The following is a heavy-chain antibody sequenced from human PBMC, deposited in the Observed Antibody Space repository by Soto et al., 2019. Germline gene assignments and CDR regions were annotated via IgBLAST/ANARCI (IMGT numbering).Heavy chain of an antibody. CDR1: GFTFSSYG. J-gene: IGHJ4*02. Sequence: QVQLVESGGGVVQPGRSLRLCCAASGFTFSSYGMHWVRQAPGKGLEWVAVISYDGSNKYYADSVKGRFTISRDNSKNTLYLQMNSLRAEDTAVYYCAKDPYYDSSGYPDYWGQGTLVTVSS. CDR3: AKDPYYDSSGYPDY. D-gene: IGHD3-22*01. V-gene: IGHV3-30*18. CDR2: ISYDGSNK.